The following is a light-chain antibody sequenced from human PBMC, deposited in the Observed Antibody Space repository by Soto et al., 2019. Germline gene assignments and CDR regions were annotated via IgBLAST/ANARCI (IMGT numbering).Light chain of an antibody. Sequence: QPVLTQPASVSGSPGQSITISCTGTSSDVGGYNYVSWYQQHPGKAPKLMIYDVSNRPSGVSNRFSGSKAGNTASLTISGRQAEDEADYYCSSYTSSSTYVFGTGTKLTVL. CDR1: SSDVGGYNY. J-gene: IGLJ1*01. CDR2: DVS. V-gene: IGLV2-14*01. CDR3: SSYTSSSTYV.